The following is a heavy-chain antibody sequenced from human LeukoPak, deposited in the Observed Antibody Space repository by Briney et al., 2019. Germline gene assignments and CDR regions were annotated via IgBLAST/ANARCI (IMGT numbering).Heavy chain of an antibody. D-gene: IGHD1-26*01. CDR1: GGSISSGSYY. Sequence: SQTLSLTCTVSGGSISSGSYYWSWIRQPAGKGLEWIGRIYTSGSTNYNPSLKSRVTISVDTSKNQFSLKLSSVTAADTAVYYCARGTRHLSGRFNWYFDLWGRGTLVTVSS. CDR3: ARGTRHLSGRFNWYFDL. CDR2: IYTSGST. V-gene: IGHV4-61*02. J-gene: IGHJ2*01.